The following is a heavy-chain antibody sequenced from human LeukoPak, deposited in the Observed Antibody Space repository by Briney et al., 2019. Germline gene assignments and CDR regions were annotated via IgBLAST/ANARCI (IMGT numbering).Heavy chain of an antibody. CDR1: GGSINGYY. V-gene: IGHV4-59*01. D-gene: IGHD3-16*01. CDR3: ARGFEGVAGWFDP. Sequence: PSETLSLTCTVSGGSINGYYWSCIRQPPGKAPEWIGYISHRGSTKYNLSLKSRVTMSVDTSKNQFSLKLTSVIAADTAMYYCARGFEGVAGWFDPWGQGTLVTVSS. J-gene: IGHJ5*02. CDR2: ISHRGST.